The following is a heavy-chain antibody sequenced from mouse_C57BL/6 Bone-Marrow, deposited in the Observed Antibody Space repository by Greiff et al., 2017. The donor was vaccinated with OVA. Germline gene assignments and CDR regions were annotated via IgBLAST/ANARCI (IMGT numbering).Heavy chain of an antibody. V-gene: IGHV3-6*01. CDR2: ISYDGSN. J-gene: IGHJ4*01. D-gene: IGHD1-1*01. Sequence: VQLQQSGPGLVKPSQSLSLTCSVTGYSITSGYYWNWIRQFPGNKLEWMGYISYDGSNNYNPSLKNRISITRDTSKNQFFLKLNSVTTEDTATYYCARGSFITTVVDAMDYWGQGTSVTVSS. CDR3: ARGSFITTVVDAMDY. CDR1: GYSITSGYY.